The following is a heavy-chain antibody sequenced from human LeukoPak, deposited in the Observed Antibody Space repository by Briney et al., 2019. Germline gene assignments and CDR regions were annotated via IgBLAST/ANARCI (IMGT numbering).Heavy chain of an antibody. D-gene: IGHD1-26*01. CDR2: INWNGGST. Sequence: PGGTLRLSCAASGFTFDDYGMSWVRQAPGKGLEGGSGINWNGGSTVYADSVKGRFTISRDNAKNSLYLQMNSLRAEDTALYYCARVELRYYYYYYMDVWGKGTTVTVSS. J-gene: IGHJ6*03. CDR3: ARVELRYYYYYYMDV. CDR1: GFTFDDYG. V-gene: IGHV3-20*04.